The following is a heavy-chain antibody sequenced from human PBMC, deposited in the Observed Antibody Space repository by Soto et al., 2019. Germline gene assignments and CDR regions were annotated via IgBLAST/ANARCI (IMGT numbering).Heavy chain of an antibody. CDR2: IYYSGST. D-gene: IGHD6-6*01. CDR1: GGSISSSSYY. J-gene: IGHJ4*02. Sequence: LSLTCTVSGGSISSSSYYLGWIRQPPGTGLEWNGSIYYSGSTYNNPSLKSLVTISVDTSKIQFSLKLSSVTAAVTAVYYCARPVTVYRSSSGPHAYYDYSSQGTLVTVSS. CDR3: ARPVTVYRSSSGPHAYYDY. V-gene: IGHV4-39*01.